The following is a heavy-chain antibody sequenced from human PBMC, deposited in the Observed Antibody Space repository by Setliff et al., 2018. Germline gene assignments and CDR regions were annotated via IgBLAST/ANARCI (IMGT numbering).Heavy chain of an antibody. CDR3: ARKKTVYWYYGMDV. Sequence: PLETLSLTCAVYGGSFSGYYWSWIRQPPGKGLEWIGEINHSGSTNYNPSLKSRVTISVDTSKNQFSLKLSSVTAADTAVYYCARKKTVYWYYGMDVWGQGTTVTVS. D-gene: IGHD2-15*01. CDR2: INHSGST. J-gene: IGHJ6*02. V-gene: IGHV4-34*01. CDR1: GGSFSGYY.